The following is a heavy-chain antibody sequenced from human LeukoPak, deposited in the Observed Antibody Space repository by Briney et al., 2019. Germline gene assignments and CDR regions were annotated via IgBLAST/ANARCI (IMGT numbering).Heavy chain of an antibody. CDR3: ARVRTYYYDSSGFDAFDI. CDR1: GGSISSYY. Sequence: KPSETLSLTCTVSGGSISSYYWSWIRQPPGKGLEWIGYIYYSGSTNYNPSLKSRVTIPVDTSKNQFSLKLSSVTAADTAVYYCARVRTYYYDSSGFDAFDIWGQGTMVTVSS. J-gene: IGHJ3*02. D-gene: IGHD3-22*01. V-gene: IGHV4-59*01. CDR2: IYYSGST.